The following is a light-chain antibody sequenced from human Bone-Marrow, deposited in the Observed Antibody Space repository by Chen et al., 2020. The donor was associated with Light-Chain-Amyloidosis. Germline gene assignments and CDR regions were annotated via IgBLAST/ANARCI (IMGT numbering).Light chain of an antibody. CDR1: RSNIGINY. J-gene: IGLJ1*01. Sequence: QSVLTQPPSASGTPGQRVTISCSGARSNIGINYVSWYQHFPGAAPHLLIHNNNQRRSGDPHRFAAAKSGTASFLAISGLRSEDEADDYCAAWDGSLSGYVFGTGTKVIVV. CDR3: AAWDGSLSGYV. CDR2: NNN. V-gene: IGLV1-47*01.